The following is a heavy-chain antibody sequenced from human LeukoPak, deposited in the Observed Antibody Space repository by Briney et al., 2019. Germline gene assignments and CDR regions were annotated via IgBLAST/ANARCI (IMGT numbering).Heavy chain of an antibody. CDR2: ISAYNGNT. D-gene: IGHD3-10*01. CDR1: GYTSTSYG. J-gene: IGHJ3*02. CDR3: ARDVGYYGSGSYFDAFDI. V-gene: IGHV1-18*01. Sequence: ASVKVSCKASGYTSTSYGISWVRQAPGQGLEWMGWISAYNGNTNYAQKLQGRVTMTTDTSTSTAYMELRSLRSDDTAVYYCARDVGYYGSGSYFDAFDIWGQGTMVTVSS.